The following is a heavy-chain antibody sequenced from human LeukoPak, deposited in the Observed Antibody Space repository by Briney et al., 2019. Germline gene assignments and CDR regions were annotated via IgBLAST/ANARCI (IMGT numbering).Heavy chain of an antibody. Sequence: EASVKVSCKASGGTFSSHGISWVRQAPGQGLEWMGRIIPILGIANYAQKFQGRVTITADKSTSTAYMELSSLRSEDTALYYCARGYYGSGSYYNSYYFDYWGQGTLVTVSS. CDR2: IIPILGIA. J-gene: IGHJ4*02. D-gene: IGHD3-10*01. CDR3: ARGYYGSGSYYNSYYFDY. CDR1: GGTFSSHG. V-gene: IGHV1-69*04.